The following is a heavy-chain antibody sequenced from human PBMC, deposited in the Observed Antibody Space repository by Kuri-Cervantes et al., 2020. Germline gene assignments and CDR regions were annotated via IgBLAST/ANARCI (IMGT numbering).Heavy chain of an antibody. Sequence: GESLKISCAASGFTFDDYGMSWVRQAPGKGLEWVSGINWNGDSTGYADSVKGRFTISRDNAKNSLYLQMNSLRAEDTALYHCARRTTVTVTATPRSYWYFDLWGRGTLVTVSS. CDR3: ARRTTVTVTATPRSYWYFDL. CDR2: INWNGDST. J-gene: IGHJ2*01. CDR1: GFTFDDYG. D-gene: IGHD4-17*01. V-gene: IGHV3-20*01.